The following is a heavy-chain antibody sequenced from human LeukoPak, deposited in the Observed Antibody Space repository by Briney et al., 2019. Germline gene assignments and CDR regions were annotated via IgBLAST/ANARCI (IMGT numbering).Heavy chain of an antibody. J-gene: IGHJ6*03. CDR1: GFTFSSYS. Sequence: GGSLRLSCAASGFTFSSYSMNWVRQAPGKGLEWVSYISSSSSTINYADSVKGRFTISRDNARNSLYLQMNSLRAGDTAVYYCATLDIVVVPAYYYYYMDVWGKGTTVTVSS. CDR3: ATLDIVVVPAYYYYYMDV. CDR2: ISSSSSTI. V-gene: IGHV3-48*01. D-gene: IGHD2-2*01.